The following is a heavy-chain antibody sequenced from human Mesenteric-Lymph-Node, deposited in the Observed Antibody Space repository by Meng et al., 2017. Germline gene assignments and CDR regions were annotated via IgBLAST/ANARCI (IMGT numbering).Heavy chain of an antibody. CDR2: ISYDGSNK. CDR3: ARDKYYYGSGSSNFDY. V-gene: IGHV3-30*04. Sequence: GGSLRLSCAASGFTFSSYAMHWVRQAPGKGLEWVAVISYDGSNKYYADSVKGRFTISRDNSKNTLYLQMNSLRAEDTAVYYCARDKYYYGSGSSNFDYWGQGTLVTVSS. CDR1: GFTFSSYA. D-gene: IGHD3-10*01. J-gene: IGHJ4*02.